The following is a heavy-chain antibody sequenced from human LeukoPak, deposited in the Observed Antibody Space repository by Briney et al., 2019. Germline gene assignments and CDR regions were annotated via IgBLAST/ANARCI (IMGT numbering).Heavy chain of an antibody. D-gene: IGHD2-15*01. J-gene: IGHJ4*02. CDR2: ISSSSYI. Sequence: PGGSLRLSCAASGFTFSSYAMSWVRQAPGKGLEWVSSISSSSYIYYADSVKGRFTISRDNAKNSLYLQMNSLRAEDTAVYYCARVPFFGSGGYDYWGQGTLVTVSS. CDR3: ARVPFFGSGGYDY. CDR1: GFTFSSYA. V-gene: IGHV3-21*01.